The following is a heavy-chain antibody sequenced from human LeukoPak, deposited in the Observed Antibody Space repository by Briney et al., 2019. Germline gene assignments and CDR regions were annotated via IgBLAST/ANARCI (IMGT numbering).Heavy chain of an antibody. J-gene: IGHJ4*02. V-gene: IGHV4-59*08. CDR2: FYYSGST. CDR1: GGSISSYY. D-gene: IGHD5-18*01. CDR3: AKWGNSYGYLDY. Sequence: SETLSLTCTVSGGSISSYYWSWIRQPPGKGLEWIGNFYYSGSTDYNPSLKSRVTISVDRSKNQFSLKLNSVTAADTAVYYCAKWGNSYGYLDYWGQGTLVTVSS.